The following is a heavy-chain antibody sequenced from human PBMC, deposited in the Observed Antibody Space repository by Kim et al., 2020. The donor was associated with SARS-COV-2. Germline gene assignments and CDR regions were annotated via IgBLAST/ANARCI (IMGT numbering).Heavy chain of an antibody. J-gene: IGHJ4*02. CDR3: AKDLDYYGSGSYSPDY. D-gene: IGHD3-10*01. V-gene: IGHV3-23*01. Sequence: SVKGRFTISRDNSKNTLYLQMNSLRAEDTAVYYCAKDLDYYGSGSYSPDYWGQGTLVTVSS.